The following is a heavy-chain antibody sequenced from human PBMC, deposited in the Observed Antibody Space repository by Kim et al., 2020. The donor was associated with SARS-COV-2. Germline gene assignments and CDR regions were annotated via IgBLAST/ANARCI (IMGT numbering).Heavy chain of an antibody. CDR3: AKDPDQAKVATVFDY. Sequence: GGSLRLSCAASGFTFSSYAMSWVRQAPGKGLEWVSAISGSGGSTYYADSVKGRFTISRDNSKNTLYLQMNSLRAEDTAVYYCAKDPDQAKVATVFDYWGQGTLLTVSS. CDR2: ISGSGGST. V-gene: IGHV3-23*01. D-gene: IGHD5-12*01. CDR1: GFTFSSYA. J-gene: IGHJ4*02.